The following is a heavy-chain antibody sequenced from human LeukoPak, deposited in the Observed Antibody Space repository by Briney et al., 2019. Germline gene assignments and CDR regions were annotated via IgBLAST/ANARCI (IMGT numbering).Heavy chain of an antibody. J-gene: IGHJ4*02. V-gene: IGHV4-59*12. CDR1: GGSISSYY. CDR3: ARESGSYHLFDY. D-gene: IGHD1-26*01. Sequence: SETLSLTYTVSGGSISSYYWSWIRQPPGKGLEWIGYIYYSGSTNYNPSLKSRVTISVDTSKNQLSLKLSSVTAADTAVYYCARESGSYHLFDYWGQGTLVTVSS. CDR2: IYYSGST.